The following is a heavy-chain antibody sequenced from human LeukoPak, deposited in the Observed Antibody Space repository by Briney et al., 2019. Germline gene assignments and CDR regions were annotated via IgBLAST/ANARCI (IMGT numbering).Heavy chain of an antibody. CDR1: GGTFSSYA. D-gene: IGHD6-6*01. J-gene: IGHJ5*02. V-gene: IGHV1-69*05. CDR3: ARDLGSCKLGP. Sequence: SVKVSCKASGGTFSSYAISWVRQVPGQGLEWMGRIIPIFGTANYAQKFQGRVTITTDESTSTAYMELSSLRSEDTAVYYCARDLGSCKLGPWGQGTLVTVSS. CDR2: IIPIFGTA.